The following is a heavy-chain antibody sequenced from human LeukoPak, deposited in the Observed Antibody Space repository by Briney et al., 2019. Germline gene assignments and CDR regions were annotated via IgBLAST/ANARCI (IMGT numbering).Heavy chain of an antibody. V-gene: IGHV3-23*01. CDR2: ISGSGGST. CDR3: AKDPEAMARGVRPQFFDY. D-gene: IGHD3-10*01. Sequence: PGGSLRLSCAASGFTFSSYAMSWVRQAPGKGLEWVSAISGSGGSTYYADSVKGRFTISRDNSKNTLYLQMNSLRAEDTAVYYCAKDPEAMARGVRPQFFDYWGQGTLVTVSS. J-gene: IGHJ4*02. CDR1: GFTFSSYA.